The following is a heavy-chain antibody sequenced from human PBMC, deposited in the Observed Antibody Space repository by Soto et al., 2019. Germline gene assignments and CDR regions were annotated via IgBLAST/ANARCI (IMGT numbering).Heavy chain of an antibody. D-gene: IGHD1-1*01. CDR3: ERHRSAWPNSFDS. CDR2: FSVRSCDT. Sequence: PVGSLRLSCVASGVSISTHALTWFRQAPGKGLEWVSSFSVRSCDTYYAASVKGRFTISGDSSKNTVILQMNNLRADEKALYYCERHRSAWPNSFDSWGQGTQVTVSS. V-gene: IGHV3-23*01. CDR1: GVSISTHA. J-gene: IGHJ4*02.